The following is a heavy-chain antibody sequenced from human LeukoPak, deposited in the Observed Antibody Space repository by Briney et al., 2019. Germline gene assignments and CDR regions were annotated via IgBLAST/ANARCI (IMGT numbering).Heavy chain of an antibody. CDR3: GGGSGVVSPNYFCDS. CDR1: GDSLTSYG. D-gene: IGHD2-21*01. Sequence: ASLKVSCKSSGDSLTSYGFTWVRQAPGQGLEWMGWISAYNGHTKYAQRIEGRVTMTTDTSTSTAYMELRSLRSDDTAVYYCGGGSGVVSPNYFCDSWGQGTLVTVSS. V-gene: IGHV1-18*04. CDR2: ISAYNGHT. J-gene: IGHJ4*02.